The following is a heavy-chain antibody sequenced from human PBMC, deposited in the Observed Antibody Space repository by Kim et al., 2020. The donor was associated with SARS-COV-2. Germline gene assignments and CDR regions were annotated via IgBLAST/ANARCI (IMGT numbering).Heavy chain of an antibody. Sequence: SETLSLTCNVSDDSVRSGNYYWSWIRQHPGKGLEWIGYIYYTGTTDYNPSLRSRLTMSFDMSKRQFSLSLSSVTAADTAVYYCARGLVRHEYRGSRPRFFDSWGQGTLVTVSS. CDR2: IYYTGTT. D-gene: IGHD6-6*01. CDR1: DDSVRSGNYY. J-gene: IGHJ4*02. V-gene: IGHV4-31*03. CDR3: ARGLVRHEYRGSRPRFFDS.